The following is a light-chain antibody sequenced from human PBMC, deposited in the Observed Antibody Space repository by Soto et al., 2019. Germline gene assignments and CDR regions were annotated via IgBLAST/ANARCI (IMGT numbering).Light chain of an antibody. V-gene: IGKV1-39*01. Sequence: DIQMTQSPSSLSASVGDRVTITCRASPTISTYLNWYQQEPGKAPKLLIYAASSLQSGVPSKFSGSGSGTDFTLTISSLQPEDFAAYYCQQSHGIPYTFGQGTKLEIK. CDR2: AAS. CDR3: QQSHGIPYT. J-gene: IGKJ2*01. CDR1: PTISTY.